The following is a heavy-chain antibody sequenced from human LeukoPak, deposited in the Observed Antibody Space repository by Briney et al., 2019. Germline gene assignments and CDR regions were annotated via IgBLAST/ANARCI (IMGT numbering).Heavy chain of an antibody. CDR1: DGSINSYY. V-gene: IGHV4-4*07. CDR3: ARGASWFDY. J-gene: IGHJ4*02. Sequence: SEILSLTCTVSDGSINSYYWSWIRQPAGKGLEWIGRIYSTGRTNYNPSLKSRVTMSVDTSKNQISLNLNSVTAADTAVYYCARGASWFDYWGQGTLVTVSS. D-gene: IGHD6-13*01. CDR2: IYSTGRT.